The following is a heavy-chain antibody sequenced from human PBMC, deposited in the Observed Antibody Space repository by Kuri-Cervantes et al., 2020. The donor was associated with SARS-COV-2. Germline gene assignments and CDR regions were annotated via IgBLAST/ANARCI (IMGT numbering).Heavy chain of an antibody. J-gene: IGHJ5*02. CDR3: ARDNILFSGSGFDT. CDR2: IYYSGST. CDR1: GGSISSYY. V-gene: IGHV4-59*01. D-gene: IGHD1-26*01. Sequence: SETLSLTCTVSGGSISSYYRSWIRQPPGKGLEWIGYIYYSGSTNYNPSLKTRVTISTDASKNQLSLKLTSVTAADTAVYYCARDNILFSGSGFDTWGQGALITVSS.